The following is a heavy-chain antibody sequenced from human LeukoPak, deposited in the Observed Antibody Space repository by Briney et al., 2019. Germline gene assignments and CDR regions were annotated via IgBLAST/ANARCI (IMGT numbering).Heavy chain of an antibody. Sequence: GGSLRLSCAVSGFTSSSYAMHWVRQAPGKGLEWVAVISYDGSNKYYADSVKGRFTISRDNSKNTLYLQMNSLRAEDTAVYYCARRVPPYYYGMDAWGQGTTVTVSS. CDR3: ARRVPPYYYGMDA. CDR1: GFTSSSYA. CDR2: ISYDGSNK. V-gene: IGHV3-30*04. J-gene: IGHJ6*02. D-gene: IGHD3-3*01.